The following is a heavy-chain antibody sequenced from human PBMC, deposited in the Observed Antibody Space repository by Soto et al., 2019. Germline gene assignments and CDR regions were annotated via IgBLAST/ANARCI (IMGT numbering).Heavy chain of an antibody. CDR2: IYWDDDK. J-gene: IGHJ4*02. V-gene: IGHV2-5*02. CDR3: AHKKGSSTTVLYYYFDY. Sequence: QITLKESGPTLVKPTQTLTLTCTFSGFSLSTSGVGVGWIRQPPGKALEWLALIYWDDDKRYSPSLKSRLIITKDTSKNQLVLTMTNMDPVDTATYYCAHKKGSSTTVLYYYFDYWGQGTLVTVSS. D-gene: IGHD5-12*01. CDR1: GFSLSTSGVG.